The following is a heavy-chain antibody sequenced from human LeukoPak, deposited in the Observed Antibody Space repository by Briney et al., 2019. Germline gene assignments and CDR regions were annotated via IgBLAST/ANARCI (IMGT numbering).Heavy chain of an antibody. Sequence: PGGSLRLSCAASGFTFSSYGMPWVRQAPGKGLEWVAVIWYDGSNKYYADSVKGRFTISRDNSKNTLYLQMNSLRAEDTAVYYCAREDYGDAGYMDVWGKGTTVTVSS. CDR1: GFTFSSYG. V-gene: IGHV3-33*01. CDR3: AREDYGDAGYMDV. D-gene: IGHD4-17*01. J-gene: IGHJ6*03. CDR2: IWYDGSNK.